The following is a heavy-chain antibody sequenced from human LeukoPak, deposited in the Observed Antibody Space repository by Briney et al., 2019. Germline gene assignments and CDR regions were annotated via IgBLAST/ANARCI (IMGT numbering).Heavy chain of an antibody. Sequence: GASVKVSCKASGYTFTTYTMNWVRQAPGQGLEWMGWINTNTGNPTYAQGFTGRFVFSLDTSVSTAYLQISSLKAEDTAVYYCARADGYYDSSGYWRAYFDYWGQGTLVTVSS. J-gene: IGHJ4*02. D-gene: IGHD3-22*01. CDR1: GYTFTTYT. CDR2: INTNTGNP. V-gene: IGHV7-4-1*02. CDR3: ARADGYYDSSGYWRAYFDY.